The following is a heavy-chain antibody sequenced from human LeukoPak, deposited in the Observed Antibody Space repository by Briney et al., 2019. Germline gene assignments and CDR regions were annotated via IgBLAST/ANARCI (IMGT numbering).Heavy chain of an antibody. CDR1: GYTFTRSD. Sequence: APVKVSCKASGYTFTRSDINLARQATGPSLEWMGWMNPNRANTVYAQTFQGRVTITRNTSRSTAYMELSSLRSEDTAVYYCARGGGNLYYYYYMDVWGKGTTVTVSS. CDR2: MNPNRANT. D-gene: IGHD4-23*01. CDR3: ARGGGNLYYYYYMDV. J-gene: IGHJ6*03. V-gene: IGHV1-8*03.